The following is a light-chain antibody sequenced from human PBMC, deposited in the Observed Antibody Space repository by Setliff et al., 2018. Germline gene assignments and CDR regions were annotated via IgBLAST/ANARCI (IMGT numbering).Light chain of an antibody. CDR3: SSYSSSNIPVV. V-gene: IGLV2-14*03. Sequence: QSALAQPASVSGSPGQSITISCIGTDSDVGGFNLVSWYQQHPGKAPKFMIYDVSNRPSGVSNRFSGSKSGNTASLTISGLQAEDEADYYCSSYSSSNIPVVFGTGTKVTVL. J-gene: IGLJ1*01. CDR1: DSDVGGFNL. CDR2: DVS.